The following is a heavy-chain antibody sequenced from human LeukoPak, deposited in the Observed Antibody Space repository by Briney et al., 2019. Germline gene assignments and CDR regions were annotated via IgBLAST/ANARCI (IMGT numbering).Heavy chain of an antibody. J-gene: IGHJ4*02. CDR3: VRGMRSGGNSPWDS. CDR1: GGSINSSGYY. CDR2: IFYNGNT. V-gene: IGHV4-31*03. D-gene: IGHD4-23*01. Sequence: SETLSLTCTVSGGSINSSGYYWSWIRQHPGKGLEWIGYIFYNGNTYYNPSVKSRVTISGDTSKNRFSLNLRSVPAADTAMYYCVRGMRSGGNSPWDSWGQGTLVTVSS.